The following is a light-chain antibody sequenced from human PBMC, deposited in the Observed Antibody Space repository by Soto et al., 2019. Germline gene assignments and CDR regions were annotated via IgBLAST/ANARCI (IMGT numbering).Light chain of an antibody. V-gene: IGKV3-20*01. CDR1: QSVSSSY. CDR2: GAS. CDR3: QQYGSSVYT. J-gene: IGKJ2*01. Sequence: EIVLTQSPGTLSLSPGERATLSCRASQSVSSSYLAWYQQKPGQAPRLLIHGASSRATGIPYWFSGSRSGTDFTLTISRLEPEDFEVYYCQQYGSSVYTFGQGTTLEIK.